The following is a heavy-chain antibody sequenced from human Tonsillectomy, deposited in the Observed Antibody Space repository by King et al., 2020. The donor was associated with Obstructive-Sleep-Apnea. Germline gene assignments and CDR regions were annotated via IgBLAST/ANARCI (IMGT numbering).Heavy chain of an antibody. Sequence: QLVQSGGGVVQPGKSLRLSCAASGFTFSNYALHWVRQAPGKGLEWVAGISKDGTNKEYTDSVKGRFSISRDNLKKTLYLQMNSLRDEDTALYYCASGRVAQGDLPLWGRGTLVTVSS. CDR1: GFTFSNYA. V-gene: IGHV3-30*04. D-gene: IGHD2-21*02. CDR2: ISKDGTNK. J-gene: IGHJ2*01. CDR3: ASGRVAQGDLPL.